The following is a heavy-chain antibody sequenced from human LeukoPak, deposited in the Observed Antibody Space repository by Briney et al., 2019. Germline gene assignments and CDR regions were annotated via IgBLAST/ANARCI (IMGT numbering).Heavy chain of an antibody. D-gene: IGHD1-26*01. J-gene: IGHJ6*02. Sequence: PGGSVTLSCSASGFTVNYNHMSWVRPAPGKGREWGLDTYSGGSNYYADSVKSRFTISRDNSKNTLYLQMNSLRAEDTAVYYCAREAREWELPTRDYYYYGMDVWGQGTTVTVSS. CDR2: TYSGGSN. CDR3: AREAREWELPTRDYYYYGMDV. CDR1: GFTVNYNH. V-gene: IGHV3-53*01.